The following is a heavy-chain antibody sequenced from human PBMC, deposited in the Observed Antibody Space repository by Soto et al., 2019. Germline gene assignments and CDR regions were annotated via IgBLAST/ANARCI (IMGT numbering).Heavy chain of an antibody. CDR2: IYPDDSDT. J-gene: IGHJ4*02. Sequence: PGESLKICCHASGYSFSTHWIDWVRQMPGKGLQWMGVIYPDDSDTKYSPSFQGHVTLSVAKSTSNAYLQVNGLKASDSAMYYCARRIYGANDFWGQGTLVTVSS. CDR1: GYSFSTHW. D-gene: IGHD4-17*01. V-gene: IGHV5-51*01. CDR3: ARRIYGANDF.